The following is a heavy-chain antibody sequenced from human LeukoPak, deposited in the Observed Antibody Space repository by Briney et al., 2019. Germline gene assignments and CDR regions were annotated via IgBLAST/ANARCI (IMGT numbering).Heavy chain of an antibody. D-gene: IGHD2-15*01. V-gene: IGHV3-23*01. CDR2: ISNNGGYT. CDR1: GFTFSSSA. Sequence: GGSLRLSCAASGFTFSSSAMSWVRQAPGKGLEWVSAISNNGGYTYYADSVQGRFTISRDNSKSTLCLQMNSLRAEDTAVYYCTRGGRSFGGMDVWGQGTTVTVSS. J-gene: IGHJ6*02. CDR3: TRGGRSFGGMDV.